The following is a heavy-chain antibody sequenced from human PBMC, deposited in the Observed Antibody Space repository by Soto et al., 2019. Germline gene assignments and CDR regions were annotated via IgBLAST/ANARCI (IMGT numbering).Heavy chain of an antibody. CDR3: ARALDGNYPLDVY. Sequence: GGSLRLSCAASGFTFSSYGMHWVRQAPGKGLEWVAVIWYDGSNKYYADSVKGRFTISRDNSKNTLYLQMNSLRAEDTAVYYSARALDGNYPLDVYWGQGTLVTVSS. CDR1: GFTFSSYG. CDR2: IWYDGSNK. D-gene: IGHD1-7*01. V-gene: IGHV3-33*01. J-gene: IGHJ4*02.